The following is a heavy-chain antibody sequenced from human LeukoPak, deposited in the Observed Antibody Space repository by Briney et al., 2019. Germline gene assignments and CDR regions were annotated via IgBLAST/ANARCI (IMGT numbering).Heavy chain of an antibody. Sequence: GGSLRLSCAASGFTFTMFGMNWVRQAPGKGLEWVSYIDARSGIVYYADSVQGRFTISRDDAKDSVFLQMNSLRAEDTAVYYCARMGTTATEIGSFDYWGQGTLVTVSS. J-gene: IGHJ4*02. CDR3: ARMGTTATEIGSFDY. CDR2: IDARSGIV. CDR1: GFTFTMFG. D-gene: IGHD4-17*01. V-gene: IGHV3-48*01.